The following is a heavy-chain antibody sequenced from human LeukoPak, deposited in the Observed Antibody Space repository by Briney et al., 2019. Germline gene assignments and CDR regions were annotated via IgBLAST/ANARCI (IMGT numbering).Heavy chain of an antibody. V-gene: IGHV3-15*01. CDR1: GFTFSNAW. J-gene: IGHJ4*02. D-gene: IGHD6-19*01. CDR2: IKSKTDGGTT. CDR3: TTDPNGYSGGWYWSRVSYYFDY. Sequence: MAGGSLRLSCAASGFTFSNAWMSWVRQAPGKGLEWVGRIKSKTDGGTTDYAAPVKGRFTISRDDSKNTLYLQMNSLKTEDTAVYYCTTDPNGYSGGWYWSRVSYYFDYWGQGTLVTVSS.